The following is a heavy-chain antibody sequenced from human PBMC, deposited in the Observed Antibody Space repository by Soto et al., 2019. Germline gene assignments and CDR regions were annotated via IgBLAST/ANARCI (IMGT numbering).Heavy chain of an antibody. CDR2: IYYSGST. D-gene: IGHD3-16*01. J-gene: IGHJ5*02. CDR3: ARDRRSFGLTSSWFDP. CDR1: GGSISSGGYY. Sequence: PSETLSLTCTVSGGSISSGGYYWSWIRQHPGKGLEWIGYIYYSGSTYYNPSLKSRVTISVDTSKNQFSLKLSSVTAADTAVYYCARDRRSFGLTSSWFDPWGQGTLVTVSS. V-gene: IGHV4-31*03.